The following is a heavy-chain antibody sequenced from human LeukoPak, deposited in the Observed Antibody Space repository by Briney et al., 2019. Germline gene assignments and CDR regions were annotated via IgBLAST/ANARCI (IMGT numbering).Heavy chain of an antibody. Sequence: PSETLSLTCTVSGYSITSGYYWGWIRQPPGKGLEWIGSLWHGGSTYYNPSLKSRVTISVDTSNNQFSLSLRSVTAADTAVYYCARDVVPYGYIDYWGQGTLVTVSS. CDR2: LWHGGST. CDR3: ARDVVPYGYIDY. J-gene: IGHJ4*02. D-gene: IGHD2-8*01. CDR1: GYSITSGYY. V-gene: IGHV4-38-2*02.